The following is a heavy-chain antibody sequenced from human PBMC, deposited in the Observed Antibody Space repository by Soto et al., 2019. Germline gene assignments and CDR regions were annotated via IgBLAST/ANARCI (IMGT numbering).Heavy chain of an antibody. D-gene: IGHD3-22*01. J-gene: IGHJ4*02. CDR2: IIPILGIA. CDR1: GGTFSSYT. V-gene: IGHV1-69*02. Sequence: QVQLVQSGAEVKKPGSSVKVSCKASGGTFSSYTISWVRQAPGQELEWMGRIIPILGIANYAQKFQGRVTITADKSTSTAYMELSSLRSEDTAVYYCARSYDSSGYYGYWGQGTLVTVSS. CDR3: ARSYDSSGYYGY.